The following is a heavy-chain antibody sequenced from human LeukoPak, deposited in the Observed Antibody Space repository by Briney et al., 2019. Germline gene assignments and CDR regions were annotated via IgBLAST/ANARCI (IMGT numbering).Heavy chain of an antibody. Sequence: GASVKVSCKASGGTFSSYAISWVRQAPGQGLEWMGGIIPIFGTANHAQKFQGRVTITTDESTSTAYMELSSLRSEDTAVYYCARGRGQWLPPGYMDVWGKGTTVTVSS. CDR2: IIPIFGTA. CDR1: GGTFSSYA. CDR3: ARGRGQWLPPGYMDV. V-gene: IGHV1-69*05. D-gene: IGHD5-12*01. J-gene: IGHJ6*03.